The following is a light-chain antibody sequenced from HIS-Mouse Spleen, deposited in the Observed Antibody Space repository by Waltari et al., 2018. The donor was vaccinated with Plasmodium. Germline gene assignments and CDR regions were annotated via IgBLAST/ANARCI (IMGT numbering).Light chain of an antibody. Sequence: SSELTQPPSVSVSPGQTARITCSGDALPKNYAYWYQQKSGQAPGLVIYEDSKRPSGIPERFSGSSSGTMATLTISGAQVEDEADYYCYSTDSSGNHRVFGGGTKLTVL. CDR2: EDS. CDR1: ALPKNY. CDR3: YSTDSSGNHRV. V-gene: IGLV3-10*01. J-gene: IGLJ3*02.